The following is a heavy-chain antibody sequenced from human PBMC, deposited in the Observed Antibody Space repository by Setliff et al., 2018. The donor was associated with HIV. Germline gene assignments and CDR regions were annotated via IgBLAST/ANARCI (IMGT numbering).Heavy chain of an antibody. J-gene: IGHJ3*02. CDR3: ARFYDSGASYSDDAFDI. V-gene: IGHV7-4-1*02. Sequence: VSCKASGYAFASYGLNWVRQAPGQGLEWMGWINTHSGNPTYAQAFTGRFVFSLDTSVSTAYLQISSLRAEDTAVYYCARFYDSGASYSDDAFDIWGQGTMVTVSS. CDR2: INTHSGNP. D-gene: IGHD3-22*01. CDR1: GYAFASYG.